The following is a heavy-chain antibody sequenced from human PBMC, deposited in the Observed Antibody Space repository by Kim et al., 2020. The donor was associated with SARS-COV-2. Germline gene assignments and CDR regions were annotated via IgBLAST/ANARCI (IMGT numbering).Heavy chain of an antibody. Sequence: SETLSLTCTVSGGSISSSSYYWGWIRQPPGKGLEWIGSIYYSGSTYYNPSLKSRVTISVDTSKNQFSLKLSSVTAADTAVYYCARQDYYDSSVGSGWGQGTLVTVSS. CDR2: IYYSGST. CDR1: GGSISSSSYY. J-gene: IGHJ4*02. CDR3: ARQDYYDSSVGSG. V-gene: IGHV4-39*01. D-gene: IGHD3-22*01.